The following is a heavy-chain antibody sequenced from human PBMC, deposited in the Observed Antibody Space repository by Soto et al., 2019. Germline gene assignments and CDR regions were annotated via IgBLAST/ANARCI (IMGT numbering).Heavy chain of an antibody. Sequence: QLQLQESGPGLVKPSETLSLTCTVSGGSISSSSYYWGWIRQPPGKGLEWIGSIYYSGSTYYNPSLKSRVTISVDTSKNRFSLKLSSVTAADTAVYYCASHGGAGLRLGELSLIDYWGQGTLVTVSS. CDR1: GGSISSSSYY. J-gene: IGHJ4*02. CDR2: IYYSGST. D-gene: IGHD3-16*02. CDR3: ASHGGAGLRLGELSLIDY. V-gene: IGHV4-39*01.